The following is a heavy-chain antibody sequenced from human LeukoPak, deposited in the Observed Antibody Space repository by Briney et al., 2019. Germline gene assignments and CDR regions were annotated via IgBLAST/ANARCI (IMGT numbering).Heavy chain of an antibody. Sequence: ASLKVSCKASGGTFATSCVSWVRQTPGQGLEWMGWISVFNGNTNYAQNLKGRLTMTTDTSTSTAYMDLTSLTSDDTAVYYCAREERFGESELDYWGQGTLVTVSS. CDR3: AREERFGESELDY. J-gene: IGHJ4*02. CDR1: GGTFATSC. CDR2: ISVFNGNT. D-gene: IGHD3-10*01. V-gene: IGHV1-18*01.